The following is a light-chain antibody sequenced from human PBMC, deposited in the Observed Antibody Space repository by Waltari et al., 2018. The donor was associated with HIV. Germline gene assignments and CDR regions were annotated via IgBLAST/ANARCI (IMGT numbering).Light chain of an antibody. Sequence: QSVLTPPPSVSGAPGQRVTLSCTGGSSNIGADYDVHWSQQIPGTAPKLLIPGNKNRPSGVPDRFSASKSGTSASLAITGLQAEDEADYFCQSYDRSLSASVVFGGGTKLTVL. J-gene: IGLJ2*01. CDR1: SSNIGADYD. V-gene: IGLV1-40*01. CDR2: GNK. CDR3: QSYDRSLSASVV.